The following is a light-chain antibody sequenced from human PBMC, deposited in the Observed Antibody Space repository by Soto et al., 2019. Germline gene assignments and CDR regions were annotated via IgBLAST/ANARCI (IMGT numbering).Light chain of an antibody. Sequence: NFLLTQPNSVSESPGKTVTISCTRGSGSIAGNYVQWCQQRPGSAPTTVIYEDNRRPSGVPDRFSGSIDSSSNSASLTISGLKTEDEADYYCQSYDSSNHVVFGGGTELTVL. CDR3: QSYDSSNHVV. CDR2: EDN. CDR1: SGSIAGNY. V-gene: IGLV6-57*04. J-gene: IGLJ2*01.